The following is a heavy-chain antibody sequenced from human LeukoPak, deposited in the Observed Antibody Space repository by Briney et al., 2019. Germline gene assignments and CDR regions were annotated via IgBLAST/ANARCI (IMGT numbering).Heavy chain of an antibody. CDR3: ARAPAAGTRARYFDY. V-gene: IGHV3-23*01. Sequence: GGSLRLSCAASGFTFGSYAMSWVRQAPGKGLEWVSLISASGGSTYYADSVKGRFTISRDNSKNTLYLQMNSLRAEDTAVYYCARAPAAGTRARYFDYWGQGTLVTVSS. CDR2: ISASGGST. J-gene: IGHJ4*02. CDR1: GFTFGSYA. D-gene: IGHD6-13*01.